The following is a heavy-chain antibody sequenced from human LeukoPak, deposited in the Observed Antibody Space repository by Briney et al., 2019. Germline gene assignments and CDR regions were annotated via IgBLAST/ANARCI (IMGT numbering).Heavy chain of an antibody. D-gene: IGHD3-10*01. V-gene: IGHV4-34*01. CDR3: ARGRYYYGSGSYFDY. CDR1: GGSFSGYY. Sequence: SETLSLTCAVYGGSFSGYYWSWIRQPPGKGLEWIGDINHSGSTNYNPSLKSRVTISVDTSKNQFSLKLSSVTAADTAVYYCARGRYYYGSGSYFDYWGQGTLVTVSS. CDR2: INHSGST. J-gene: IGHJ4*02.